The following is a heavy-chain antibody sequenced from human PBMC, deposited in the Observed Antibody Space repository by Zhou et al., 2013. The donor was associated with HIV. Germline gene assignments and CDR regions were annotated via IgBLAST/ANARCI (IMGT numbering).Heavy chain of an antibody. Sequence: QVQLVQSGAEVKKPGASVKVSCKASGYTFTGHYMHWVRQAPGQGLEWMGWINPNSGGINYAQKFQGRVTMTRDTSISTAYMELTSLTSEDTAVYYCARPYGSDNYYNLGFDYWGQGSLITVSS. J-gene: IGHJ4*02. D-gene: IGHD3-10*01. V-gene: IGHV1-2*02. CDR2: INPNSGGI. CDR3: ARPYGSDNYYNLGFDY. CDR1: GYTFTGHY.